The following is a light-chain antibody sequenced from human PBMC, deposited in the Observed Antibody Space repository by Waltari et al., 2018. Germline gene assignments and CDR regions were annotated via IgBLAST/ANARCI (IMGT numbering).Light chain of an antibody. V-gene: IGKV1-39*01. Sequence: DIQMTHSPSSLSASVGDRFTITCRASQSISSYLNWYQQKPGKAPKLLIYAASSLQSGVPSRFSGSGSGTDFTLTISSLQPEDFATYYCQQSYSTPPFGQGTRLEIK. CDR3: QQSYSTPP. CDR2: AAS. CDR1: QSISSY. J-gene: IGKJ5*01.